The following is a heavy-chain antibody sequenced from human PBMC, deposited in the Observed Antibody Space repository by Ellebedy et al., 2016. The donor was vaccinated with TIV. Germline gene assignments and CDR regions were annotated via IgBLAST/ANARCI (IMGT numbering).Heavy chain of an antibody. CDR1: GGSISSGDYY. J-gene: IGHJ5*02. CDR3: ARDNGIIGVTNGDNWFDP. D-gene: IGHD3-10*01. CDR2: IYYSVST. Sequence: SETLSLTXFVSGGSISSGDYYWSWIRQPPGKGLEWIGSIYYSVSTSYNPSLKSRLSISIDTSKNQFSLNLSSVTAADTAVYYRARDNGIIGVTNGDNWFDPWGQGTLVTVSS. V-gene: IGHV4-30-4*01.